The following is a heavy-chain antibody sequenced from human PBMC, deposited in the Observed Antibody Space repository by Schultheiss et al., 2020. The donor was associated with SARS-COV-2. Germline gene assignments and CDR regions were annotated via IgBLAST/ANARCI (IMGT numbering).Heavy chain of an antibody. D-gene: IGHD5-12*01. Sequence: GGSLRLSCAASGFTFSSSWMHWVCQAPEKGLEWVADIKCDGSEKYYVDSVKGRLTISRDNAKNTLYLQMNSLRAEDTAVYYCARDRGYSGYEGPLDYWGQGTLVTVSS. CDR3: ARDRGYSGYEGPLDY. CDR1: GFTFSSSW. J-gene: IGHJ4*02. CDR2: IKCDGSEK. V-gene: IGHV3-52*01.